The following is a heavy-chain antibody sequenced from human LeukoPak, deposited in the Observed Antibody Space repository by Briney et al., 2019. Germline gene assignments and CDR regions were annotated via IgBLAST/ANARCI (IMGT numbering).Heavy chain of an antibody. Sequence: GGSLRLSCAASGFTFSRYSMNWVRQAPGKGLEWVAVISHDGSNIHYGDSVKGRFTISRDNSKNTLYLQMNSLGVEDTAVYYCAKDPYRVVVATGNYLDPWGQGTLVTVSA. CDR2: ISHDGSNI. CDR3: AKDPYRVVVATGNYLDP. J-gene: IGHJ5*02. V-gene: IGHV3-30*18. D-gene: IGHD2-21*01. CDR1: GFTFSRYS.